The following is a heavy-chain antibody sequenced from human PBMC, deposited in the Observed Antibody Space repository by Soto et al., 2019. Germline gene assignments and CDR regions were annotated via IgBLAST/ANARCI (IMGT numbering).Heavy chain of an antibody. D-gene: IGHD2-15*01. Sequence: QVQLQESGPGLVKPSETLSLTCTVSGGSISSYYWSWIRQPPGKGLEWIGYIYYSGSTNYNPSLQGRVTISVDTSKNQFSLKLSSVSAADTAVYYCARRYGGNFDYWGQGTLVTVSS. V-gene: IGHV4-59*01. CDR1: GGSISSYY. CDR3: ARRYGGNFDY. J-gene: IGHJ4*02. CDR2: IYYSGST.